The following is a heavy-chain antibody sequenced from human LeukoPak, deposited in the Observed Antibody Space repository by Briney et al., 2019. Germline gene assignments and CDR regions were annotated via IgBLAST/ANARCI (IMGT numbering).Heavy chain of an antibody. D-gene: IGHD2-2*01. CDR2: IYPDDSDT. J-gene: IGHJ4*02. Sequence: GESLKISCKGSGYIFYSYWIGWVRQMPGKGLEWMGIIYPDDSDTRYSPSFQGQVTISADKSINTAYLQWSSLKASDTGMYYCARRGKVSPAVSSRWDLDYCGQGTLVTVSS. CDR3: ARRGKVSPAVSSRWDLDY. V-gene: IGHV5-51*01. CDR1: GYIFYSYW.